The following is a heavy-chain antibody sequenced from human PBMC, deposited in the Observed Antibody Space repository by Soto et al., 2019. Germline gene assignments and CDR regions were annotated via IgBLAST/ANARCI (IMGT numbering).Heavy chain of an antibody. Sequence: GASVKVSCKASGGTFSSYAISWVRQAPGQGLEWMGGIIPIFGTANYAQKFQGRVTITADESTSTAYMELSSLRSEDTAVYYCARDLGSGSYYHYYYYAMEVWGQGTKVTVSS. CDR2: IIPIFGTA. D-gene: IGHD1-26*01. V-gene: IGHV1-69*13. J-gene: IGHJ6*02. CDR3: ARDLGSGSYYHYYYYAMEV. CDR1: GGTFSSYA.